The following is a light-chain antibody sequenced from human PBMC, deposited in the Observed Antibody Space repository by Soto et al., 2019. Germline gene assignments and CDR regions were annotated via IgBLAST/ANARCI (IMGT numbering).Light chain of an antibody. V-gene: IGLV4-69*01. Sequence: QSVLTQSPSASASLGASGKLTCTLSRGHSSYAIAWHQQQPEKGPRYLMKLNSDGSHSKGDGIPDRFSGSSSGAERYLTISSLQSEDEADYYCQTWGTGIPWVFGGGTKLTVL. CDR1: RGHSSYA. J-gene: IGLJ3*02. CDR3: QTWGTGIPWV. CDR2: LNSDGSH.